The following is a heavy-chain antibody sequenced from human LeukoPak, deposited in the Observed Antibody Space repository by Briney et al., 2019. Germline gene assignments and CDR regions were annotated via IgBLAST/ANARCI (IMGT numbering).Heavy chain of an antibody. CDR1: GYTFRSCG. Sequence: ASVKVSCKASGYTFRSCGINWVRQAPGRGLEWMGWISVYKGNTNYAQKIQGRVTMTTDTSTNTAYMELRSLRSDDTAVYYCARLGEYHYDSSGYGDYWGQGTLITVSS. D-gene: IGHD3-22*01. CDR2: ISVYKGNT. J-gene: IGHJ4*02. V-gene: IGHV1-18*01. CDR3: ARLGEYHYDSSGYGDY.